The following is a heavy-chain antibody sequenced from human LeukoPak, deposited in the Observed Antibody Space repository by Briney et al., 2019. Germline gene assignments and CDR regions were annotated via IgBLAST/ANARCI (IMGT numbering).Heavy chain of an antibody. CDR2: ISGSGGST. Sequence: SGGSLRLSCAASGFTFSSYAMSWVRQAPGKGLEWVSAISGSGGSTYFADSVKGRFTISRDNSKNTLYLQMNSLRAEDTAVYYCARKARGYSGYDFVWGPTAPIDYWGQGTLVTVSS. CDR1: GFTFSSYA. CDR3: ARKARGYSGYDFVWGPTAPIDY. J-gene: IGHJ4*02. D-gene: IGHD5-12*01. V-gene: IGHV3-23*01.